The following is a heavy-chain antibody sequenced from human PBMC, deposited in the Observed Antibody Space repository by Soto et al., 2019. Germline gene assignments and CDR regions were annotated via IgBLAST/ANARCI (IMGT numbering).Heavy chain of an antibody. Sequence: QVQLVQSGAEVKKPGSSVKVSCKASGGTFSSHVFNWVRQAPGQGLEWRGGIMPIIGTANYAQKFQGRVTITADESTRTAYMELSSLRSEDTAVYYCARDLEFRDGNISHLDYWGQGTLVTVSS. CDR2: IMPIIGTA. CDR1: GGTFSSHV. D-gene: IGHD3-10*01. V-gene: IGHV1-69*01. CDR3: ARDLEFRDGNISHLDY. J-gene: IGHJ4*02.